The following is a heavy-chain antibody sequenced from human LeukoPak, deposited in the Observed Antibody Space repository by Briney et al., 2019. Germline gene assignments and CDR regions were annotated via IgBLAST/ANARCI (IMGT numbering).Heavy chain of an antibody. J-gene: IGHJ4*02. D-gene: IGHD5-18*01. CDR2: IYTSGST. V-gene: IGHV4-4*07. Sequence: SETLSLTCTVSGGSISSYYWSWIRQPAGKGLEWIGRIYTSGSTNYDPSLKSRVTMSVDTSKNQFSLKLNSVTAADTALYYCARAQRGYSFVFDLWGLGTLATVSS. CDR3: ARAQRGYSFVFDL. CDR1: GGSISSYY.